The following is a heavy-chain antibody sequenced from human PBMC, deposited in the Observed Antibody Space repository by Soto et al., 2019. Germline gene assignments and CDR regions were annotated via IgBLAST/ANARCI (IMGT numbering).Heavy chain of an antibody. J-gene: IGHJ3*02. CDR1: QFTFSNYG. CDR2: ISGSGGYT. D-gene: IGHD5-18*01. CDR3: AKPSDGYSYGYAFDI. Sequence: EVRLLESGGGVVQRGGSLRLSCAASQFTFSNYGMNWVRQAPGKGLEWVSGISGSGGYTYYADSVKGRFTISRDDSKNTLYLQMNSLRVEDTAVYYCAKPSDGYSYGYAFDILGQGTMVTVSS. V-gene: IGHV3-23*01.